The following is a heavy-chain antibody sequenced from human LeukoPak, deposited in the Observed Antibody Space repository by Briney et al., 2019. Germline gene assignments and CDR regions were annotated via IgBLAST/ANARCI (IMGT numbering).Heavy chain of an antibody. Sequence: ASVKVSCKVSGYTLTELSMHWVRQAPGKWLEWMGGFDPEDGETIYAQKFQGRVTMTEDTSTDTAYMELSSLRSEDTAVYYCATSVDTAMVTNYYYGMDVWGQGTTVTVSS. CDR2: FDPEDGET. D-gene: IGHD5-18*01. CDR3: ATSVDTAMVTNYYYGMDV. V-gene: IGHV1-24*01. CDR1: GYTLTELS. J-gene: IGHJ6*02.